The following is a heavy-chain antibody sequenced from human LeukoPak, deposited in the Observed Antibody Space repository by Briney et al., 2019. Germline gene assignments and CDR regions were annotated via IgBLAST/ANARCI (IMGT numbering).Heavy chain of an antibody. CDR3: ARVAAAGPFDY. CDR2: IYSGGST. Sequence: GGSLRLSCAASGFTVSSNYMIWVRQAPGKGLEWVSVIYSGGSTYYADSVKGRFIISRDNSKNTLYLQMNSLRADDTAAYYCARVAAAGPFDYWGQGTLVTVSS. CDR1: GFTVSSNY. V-gene: IGHV3-66*01. D-gene: IGHD6-13*01. J-gene: IGHJ4*02.